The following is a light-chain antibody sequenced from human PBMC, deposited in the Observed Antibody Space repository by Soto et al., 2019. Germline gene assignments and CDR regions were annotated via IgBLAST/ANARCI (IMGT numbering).Light chain of an antibody. V-gene: IGKV4-1*01. CDR2: WAS. CDR1: QFVLDRTIKENA. Sequence: DIVLTQSPDSLAVSLGERATINCKSSQFVLDRTIKENAVAWYQHKPGRPPTLLISWASRRVSGVPSRFRGSGTETDDRLAIDSVQTEDVAVYYCQQFYPISYTFGEGPRVDIK. CDR3: QQFYPISYT. J-gene: IGKJ2*01.